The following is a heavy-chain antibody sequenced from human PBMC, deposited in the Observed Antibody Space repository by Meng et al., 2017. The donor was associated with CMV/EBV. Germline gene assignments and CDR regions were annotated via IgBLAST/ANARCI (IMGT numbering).Heavy chain of an antibody. Sequence: GGSLRLSCAASGFTFSSYWMSWVRQAPGKGLEWVANIKQDGSEKYYVDSVKGRFNISRDNAKNSLYLQMNSLRAEDTAVYYCARDQTNLRFLEWLPLFDYWGQGTLVTVSS. CDR3: ARDQTNLRFLEWLPLFDY. CDR2: IKQDGSEK. CDR1: GFTFSSYW. J-gene: IGHJ4*02. V-gene: IGHV3-7*01. D-gene: IGHD3-3*01.